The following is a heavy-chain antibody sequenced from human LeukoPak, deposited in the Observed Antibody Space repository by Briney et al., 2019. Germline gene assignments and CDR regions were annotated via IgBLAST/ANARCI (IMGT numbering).Heavy chain of an antibody. V-gene: IGHV1-69*04. D-gene: IGHD3-3*01. CDR3: ARTHYDFGSPQKGYYMDV. CDR2: IIPILGIA. Sequence: SVKVSCKASGYTFTSYGISWVRQAPGQGLEWMGRIIPILGIANSAQTFQGRVTITADKSTSTAYLELSSLRSEDTAVYYCARTHYDFGSPQKGYYMDVWGKGTTVTVSS. CDR1: GYTFTSYG. J-gene: IGHJ6*03.